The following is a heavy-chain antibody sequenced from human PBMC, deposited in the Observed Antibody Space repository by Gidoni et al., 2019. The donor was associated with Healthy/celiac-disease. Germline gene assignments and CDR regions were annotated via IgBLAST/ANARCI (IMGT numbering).Heavy chain of an antibody. D-gene: IGHD3-10*01. Sequence: EVPLFDSGGGLVPPGGSRSLSFAASGFTFCSQAMSWVRQAPGKGLEWVSAISGSGGSTYYADSVKGRFTISRENSKNTLYRQMNSLRAEDTAVYYCATAGLWFGEIYWGQGTLVTVSS. V-gene: IGHV3-23*01. J-gene: IGHJ4*02. CDR3: ATAGLWFGEIY. CDR1: GFTFCSQA. CDR2: ISGSGGST.